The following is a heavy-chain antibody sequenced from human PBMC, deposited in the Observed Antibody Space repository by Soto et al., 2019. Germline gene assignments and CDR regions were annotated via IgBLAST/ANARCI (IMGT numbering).Heavy chain of an antibody. CDR2: IKQDGSEK. Sequence: GGSLRLSCAASGFTFSSYWMSWVRQAPGKGLEWVANIKQDGSEKYYVDSVKGRFTISRDNAKNSLYLQMNSLRAEDTAVYYCARDSSPPPAYYDFWSGDFGNYYYYYGMDVWGQGTTVTVSS. CDR1: GFTFSSYW. CDR3: ARDSSPPPAYYDFWSGDFGNYYYYYGMDV. D-gene: IGHD3-3*01. V-gene: IGHV3-7*03. J-gene: IGHJ6*02.